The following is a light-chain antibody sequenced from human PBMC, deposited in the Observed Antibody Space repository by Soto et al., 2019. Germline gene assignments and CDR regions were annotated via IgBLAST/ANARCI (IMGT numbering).Light chain of an antibody. J-gene: IGKJ1*01. CDR1: QSISAW. Sequence: DIQMTQYPSTLSATAGDRVTITCRASQSISAWLAWYQKKPGKAPKLLIYDASNLASGVPSRFSGSGSGTEFTLTISNLQPADSATYYCQQYENYWTFGQGTKVDIK. V-gene: IGKV1-5*01. CDR2: DAS. CDR3: QQYENYWT.